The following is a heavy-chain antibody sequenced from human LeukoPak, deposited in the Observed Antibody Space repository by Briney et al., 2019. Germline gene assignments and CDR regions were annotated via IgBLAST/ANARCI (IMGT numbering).Heavy chain of an antibody. CDR3: ARHTIWGSYRFFDY. J-gene: IGHJ4*02. CDR2: IYPDDSDT. V-gene: IGHV5-51*01. Sequence: GESLKISCKHSEYSFPNYCIGWVRQMPGKGLEWMGIIYPDDSDTRYSPSFQGQVTISADKSISTAYLQWSSLKASDTAMYYCARHTIWGSYRFFDYWGQGTLVTVSS. CDR1: EYSFPNYC. D-gene: IGHD3-16*02.